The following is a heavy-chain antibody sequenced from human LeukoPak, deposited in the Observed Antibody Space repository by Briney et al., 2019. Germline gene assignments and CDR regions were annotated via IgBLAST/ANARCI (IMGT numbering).Heavy chain of an antibody. CDR1: GYTFTSYY. CDR3: ARRLDSGYFYAMDV. CDR2: INPSDGST. V-gene: IGHV1-46*01. D-gene: IGHD3-9*01. Sequence: ASVKVSCKASGYTFTSYYMHWVRQAPGQGLEWVGIINPSDGSTKYTQKFQGRVTMTRDTSTSTVYMELSSLRSEDTAVYYCARRLDSGYFYAMDVWGQGTTVTVSS. J-gene: IGHJ6*02.